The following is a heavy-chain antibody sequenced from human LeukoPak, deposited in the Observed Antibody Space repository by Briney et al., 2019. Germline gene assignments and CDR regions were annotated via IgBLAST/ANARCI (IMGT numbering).Heavy chain of an antibody. Sequence: GGSLRLSCAASGFTFSSYWMSWVRQAPGKGLEWVANIKQDGSEKYYVDSVKGRFTISRDNAKNSLYLQMNSLRAEDTAVYYCASEVITMVRGVSSSKRDYWGQGTLVTVSS. CDR2: IKQDGSEK. V-gene: IGHV3-7*01. CDR1: GFTFSSYW. D-gene: IGHD3-10*01. CDR3: ASEVITMVRGVSSSKRDY. J-gene: IGHJ4*02.